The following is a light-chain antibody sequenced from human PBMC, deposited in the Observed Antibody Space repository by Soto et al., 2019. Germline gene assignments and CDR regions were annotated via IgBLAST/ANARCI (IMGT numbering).Light chain of an antibody. CDR1: QNVTTW. V-gene: IGKV1-5*01. Sequence: ATPTASEEVRGTTSCQASQNVTTWLAWYQHKPGKAPKLLLYDVSNLESGVPCRCSGSGSGTEFTLTTSSLQADDFGTYFRQQENSQRPFGQGTRVEIK. CDR2: DVS. CDR3: QQENSQRP. J-gene: IGKJ5*01.